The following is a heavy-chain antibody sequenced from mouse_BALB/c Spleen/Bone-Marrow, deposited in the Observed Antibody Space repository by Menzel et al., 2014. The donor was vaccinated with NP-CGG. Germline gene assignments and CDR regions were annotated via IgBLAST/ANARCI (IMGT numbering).Heavy chain of an antibody. J-gene: IGHJ4*01. V-gene: IGHV5-17*02. D-gene: IGHD2-4*01. CDR1: GFTFSSFG. CDR3: ARGYYDYDGGYYYAMDY. Sequence: DVMLVESGGGLVQPGGSRKLSCAASGFTFSSFGMHWVRQAPEKGLDWVAYISSGSFTIYYADTVKGRFTISRDNPKNTLFPQMTSLRSEDTAMYYCARGYYDYDGGYYYAMDYWGQGTSVTVSS. CDR2: ISSGSFTI.